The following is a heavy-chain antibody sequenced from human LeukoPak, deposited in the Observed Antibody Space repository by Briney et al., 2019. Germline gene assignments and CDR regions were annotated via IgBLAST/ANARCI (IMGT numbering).Heavy chain of an antibody. CDR1: GGSISSGGYY. V-gene: IGHV4-31*03. D-gene: IGHD3-3*01. CDR3: ARDRGYDFWSGCSAGGDGMDV. CDR2: LYYSGST. Sequence: SETLSLTCTVSGGSISSGGYYWSWIRQHPGKGLEWIGYLYYSGSTYYNPSLKSRVTISVDTSKNQFSLKLSSVTAADTAVYYCARDRGYDFWSGCSAGGDGMDVWGQGTTVTVSS. J-gene: IGHJ6*02.